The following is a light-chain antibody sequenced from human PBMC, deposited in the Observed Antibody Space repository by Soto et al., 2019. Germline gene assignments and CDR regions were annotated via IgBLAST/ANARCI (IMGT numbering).Light chain of an antibody. CDR1: SSNIGSYT. CDR3: EVWDDTLNGLYV. CDR2: NND. J-gene: IGLJ1*01. V-gene: IGLV1-44*01. Sequence: QSALTQPPSASGTPGQRVTISCSGSSSNIGSYTVNWYHQLPGMAPKLLIYNNDQRPSGVPDRFSGPKSGTSASLAISGLQSEDEPDYSPEVWDDTLNGLYVFGTGTKVTV.